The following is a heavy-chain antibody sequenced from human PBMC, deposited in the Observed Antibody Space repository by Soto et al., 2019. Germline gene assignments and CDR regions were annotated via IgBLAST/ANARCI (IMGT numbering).Heavy chain of an antibody. V-gene: IGHV1-18*01. CDR2: INPYNGNT. J-gene: IGHJ4*02. CDR3: ARDVLSSSPYFDY. D-gene: IGHD3-10*02. Sequence: QVQLVQSGVEVKRPGASVRVSCKASDYSFSTYSLSWVRQAPGQGLEWMGRINPYNGNTNSAQKFQGRVTMTTYTSSSTAYMEMRSLTSDDTAIYYCARDVLSSSPYFDYWGQGTLVTVSS. CDR1: DYSFSTYS.